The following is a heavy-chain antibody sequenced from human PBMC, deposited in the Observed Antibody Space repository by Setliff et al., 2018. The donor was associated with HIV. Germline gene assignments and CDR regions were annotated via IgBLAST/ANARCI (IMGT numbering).Heavy chain of an antibody. V-gene: IGHV4-59*12. J-gene: IGHJ4*02. CDR1: GDSISSYY. CDR3: AAFFVTPLTTQDF. D-gene: IGHD4-17*01. CDR2: IYYSGSS. Sequence: SETLSLTCTVSGDSISSYYWSWIRQPPGKGLEWIGYIYYSGSSNYNPSLKSRVTISVDTSKNQFSLKVSSVTAADTAIYYCAAFFVTPLTTQDFWGQGTLVTVSS.